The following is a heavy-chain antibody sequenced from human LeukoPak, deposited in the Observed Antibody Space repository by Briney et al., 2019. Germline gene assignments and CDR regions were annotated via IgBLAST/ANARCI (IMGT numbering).Heavy chain of an antibody. J-gene: IGHJ5*02. CDR2: IYYSGST. Sequence: SETLSLTCTVPGGSISSSSYYWGWIRQPPGKGLEWIGSIYYSGSTYYNPSLKSRVTISVDTSKNQFSLKLSSVTAADTAVYYCARVTSWYWFDPWGQGTLVTVSS. D-gene: IGHD6-13*01. V-gene: IGHV4-39*07. CDR1: GGSISSSSYY. CDR3: ARVTSWYWFDP.